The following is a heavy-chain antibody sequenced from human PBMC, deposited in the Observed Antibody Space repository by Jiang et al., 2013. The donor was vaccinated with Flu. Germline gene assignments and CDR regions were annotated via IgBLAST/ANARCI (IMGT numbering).Heavy chain of an antibody. CDR3: ARDLPTDPSTMVREFTSDY. J-gene: IGHJ4*02. V-gene: IGHV1-2*02. Sequence: SGYTFTGYYMHWVRQAPGQGLEWMGWINPNSGGTNYAQKFQGRVTMTRDTSISTAYMELSRLRSDDTAVYYCARDLPTDPSTMVREFTSDYWGQGTLVTVSS. CDR2: INPNSGGT. CDR1: GYTFTGYY. D-gene: IGHD3-10*01.